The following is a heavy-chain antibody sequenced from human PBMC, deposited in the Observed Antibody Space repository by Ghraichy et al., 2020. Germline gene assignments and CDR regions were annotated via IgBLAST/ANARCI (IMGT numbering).Heavy chain of an antibody. CDR2: INHSGST. D-gene: IGHD5-24*01. J-gene: IGHJ4*02. CDR1: GGSFSGYY. CDR3: ARPGDGYNS. Sequence: SETLSLTCAVYGGSFSGYYWSWIRQPPGKGLEWIGEINHSGSTNYNPSLKSRVTISVDTSKNQFSLKLSSVTAADTAVYYCARPGDGYNSWGQGTLVTVSS. V-gene: IGHV4-34*01.